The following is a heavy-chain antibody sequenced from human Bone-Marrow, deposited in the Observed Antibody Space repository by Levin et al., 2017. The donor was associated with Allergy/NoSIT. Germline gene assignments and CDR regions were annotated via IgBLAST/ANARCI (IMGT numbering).Heavy chain of an antibody. D-gene: IGHD3-16*02. J-gene: IGHJ4*02. V-gene: IGHV4-61*01. CDR1: SDSFRSDSDY. Sequence: PSETLSLTCDISSDSFRSDSDYWSWIRQSPGKAMQWIGYIFSSGSTYYNPALASRVSMSLDRANKRFSLRLSSVTPVDTAVYFCARSQGIVTSRGSIVQEEIAFDQWGRGTRVTVSS. CDR2: IFSSGST. CDR3: ARSQGIVTSRGSIVQEEIAFDQ.